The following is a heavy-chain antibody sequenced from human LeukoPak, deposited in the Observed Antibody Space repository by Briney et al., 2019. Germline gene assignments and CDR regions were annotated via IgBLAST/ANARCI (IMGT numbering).Heavy chain of an antibody. CDR1: GFSFSNYW. D-gene: IGHD2-2*01. V-gene: IGHV3-7*03. CDR3: ARHSSRLKGWFDP. Sequence: PGGSLRLSCEASGFSFSNYWMRWVRRAPGKGLEWVANIKQDGFEKYYVDSVKGRFTISRDNAKNSLFLQMNSLGAEDTAVYYCARHSSRLKGWFDPWGQGTLVTVSS. CDR2: IKQDGFEK. J-gene: IGHJ5*02.